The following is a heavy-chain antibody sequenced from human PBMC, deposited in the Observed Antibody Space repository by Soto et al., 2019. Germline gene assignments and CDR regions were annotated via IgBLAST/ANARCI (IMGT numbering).Heavy chain of an antibody. V-gene: IGHV4-30-2*01. CDR2: IYHSGST. CDR3: ARGGWYCSSTSCYQWFDP. Sequence: SETLSLTCAVSGGSISSGGYSWSWIRQPPGKGLEWIGYIYHSGSTYYNPSLKSRVTISVDRSKNQFSLKLSSVTAADTAVYYCARGGWYCSSTSCYQWFDPWGQGTLVTVSS. J-gene: IGHJ5*02. CDR1: GGSISSGGYS. D-gene: IGHD2-2*01.